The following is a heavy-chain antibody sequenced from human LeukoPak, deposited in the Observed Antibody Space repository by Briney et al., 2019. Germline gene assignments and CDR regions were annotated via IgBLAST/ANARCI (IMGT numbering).Heavy chain of an antibody. V-gene: IGHV3-23*01. D-gene: IGHD1-26*01. CDR1: GFTFSTYV. J-gene: IGHJ4*02. CDR3: AKGGSGSYYDRIDF. CDR2: ISVGGDTT. Sequence: GGSLRLSCAASGFTFSTYVMSRARQAPGKGLEWVSTISVGGDTTFYADSVKGRFTISRDNSQHTLYLQMNSLRAEDTAVYYCAKGGSGSYYDRIDFWGQGTLVTVSS.